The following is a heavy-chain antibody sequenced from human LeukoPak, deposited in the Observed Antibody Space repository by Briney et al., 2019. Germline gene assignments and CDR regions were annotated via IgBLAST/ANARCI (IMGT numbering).Heavy chain of an antibody. J-gene: IGHJ4*02. Sequence: ASVKVSCKASGYTFTDYTMHWLRQAPGQRLGWMGWINGGSGYTKYSPEFQGRVTITRDTSASTAYMELSSLRSEDTAVYYCANPRYDSSGYYYVDWGQGTLVTVSS. V-gene: IGHV1-3*01. CDR2: INGGSGYT. D-gene: IGHD3-22*01. CDR3: ANPRYDSSGYYYVD. CDR1: GYTFTDYT.